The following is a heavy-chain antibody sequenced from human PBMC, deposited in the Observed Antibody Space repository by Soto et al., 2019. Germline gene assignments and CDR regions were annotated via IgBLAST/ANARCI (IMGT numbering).Heavy chain of an antibody. Sequence: ASVKVSCKASGYTFSSYAMHWVRQAPGQRLEWMGWINAGYGNTKSSQKFQDRVTISRDTSASTAYMELTSLRFEDTAVYYCARDTGDGTFDFWGQGTLVTVSS. CDR2: INAGYGNT. V-gene: IGHV1-3*01. D-gene: IGHD7-27*01. CDR3: ARDTGDGTFDF. CDR1: GYTFSSYA. J-gene: IGHJ4*02.